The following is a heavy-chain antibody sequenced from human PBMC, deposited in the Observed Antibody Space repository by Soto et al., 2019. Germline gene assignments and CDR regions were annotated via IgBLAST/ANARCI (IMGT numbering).Heavy chain of an antibody. CDR1: GGSISSYY. D-gene: IGHD3-10*01. CDR3: ARDRASPYGSGSPNWFDP. Sequence: SETLSLTCTVSGGSISSYYWRWIRQPAGKGLEWIGRIYTSGSTNYNPSLKSRVTMSVDTSKNQFSLKLSSVTAADTAVYYCARDRASPYGSGSPNWFDPWGQGTLVTVSS. V-gene: IGHV4-4*07. J-gene: IGHJ5*02. CDR2: IYTSGST.